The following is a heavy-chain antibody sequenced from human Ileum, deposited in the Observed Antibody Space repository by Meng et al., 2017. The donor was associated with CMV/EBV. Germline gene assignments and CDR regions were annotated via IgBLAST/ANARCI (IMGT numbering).Heavy chain of an antibody. V-gene: IGHV3-53*01. D-gene: IGHD1/OR15-1a*01. J-gene: IGHJ3*02. CDR2: IYSGGST. CDR3: ARGTSFDI. CDR1: KFTFDDYG. Sequence: GGSLRLSCAASKFTFDDYGMRWVRQDPGKGLEWVSVIYSGGSTYYADSVKGRFTISRDNSKNTLYLQMNSLRAEDTAVYYWARGTSFDIWGQGTMVTVSS.